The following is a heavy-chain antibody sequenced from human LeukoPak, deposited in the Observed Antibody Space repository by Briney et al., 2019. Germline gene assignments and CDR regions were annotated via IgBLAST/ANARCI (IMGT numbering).Heavy chain of an antibody. V-gene: IGHV4-34*01. D-gene: IGHD5-12*01. CDR1: GGSFSGYY. J-gene: IGHJ4*02. Sequence: SETLSLTCAVYGGSFSGYYWSWIRQPPGKGLEWIGEINHSESTIYNPSLKSRVTISLDTSKNQFSLKLSSVTAADTAVYYCASGTSGYAYEDYFDYWGQGTLVTVSS. CDR3: ASGTSGYAYEDYFDY. CDR2: INHSEST.